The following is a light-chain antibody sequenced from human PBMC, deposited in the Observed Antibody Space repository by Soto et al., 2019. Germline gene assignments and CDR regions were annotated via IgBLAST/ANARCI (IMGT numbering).Light chain of an antibody. CDR2: AAS. J-gene: IGKJ1*01. V-gene: IGKV1-39*01. CDR3: QQSYSTLGT. CDR1: HSINNY. Sequence: QMTQSPSSLSASVGDRVIITCRADHSINNYLNWYQQKPGKVPKLLIYAASTLQSGVPSRFSGSGSGRVFTLTINSLQPEDFATYYCQQSYSTLGTFGRGTRVEI.